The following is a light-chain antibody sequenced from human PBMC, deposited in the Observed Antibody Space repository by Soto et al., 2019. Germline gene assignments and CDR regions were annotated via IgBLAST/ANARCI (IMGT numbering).Light chain of an antibody. V-gene: IGKV3-20*01. Sequence: EIVLTQSPDTLSLSPGERVTLSCRASQSVSSSYLAWYQQKPGQAPRLLIHGASSRATGIPDRFSGSGSGADFTLTISRLEPEDFVVYYCQQYGTLITFGQGTRLEIK. CDR3: QQYGTLIT. J-gene: IGKJ5*01. CDR2: GAS. CDR1: QSVSSSY.